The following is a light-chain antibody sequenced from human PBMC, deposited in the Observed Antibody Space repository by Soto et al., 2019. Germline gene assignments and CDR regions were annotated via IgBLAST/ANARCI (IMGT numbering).Light chain of an antibody. CDR1: SSDVGSYNL. CDR3: CSYAGSSIYVV. Sequence: QSVLTQPASVSGSPGQSITISCTGTSSDVGSYNLVSWYQQHPGKAPKLMIYKVNKRPSGVSNRFSGSKSGNTASLTISGLQAEDEADYYCCSYAGSSIYVVFGGGTKLTVL. J-gene: IGLJ2*01. CDR2: KVN. V-gene: IGLV2-23*02.